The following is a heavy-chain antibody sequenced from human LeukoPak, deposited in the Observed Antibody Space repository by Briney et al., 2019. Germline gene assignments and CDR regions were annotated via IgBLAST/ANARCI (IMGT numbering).Heavy chain of an antibody. CDR2: IYYSGST. Sequence: SETLSLTCNVSGGSISSGGYYWSWIRQHPGKGLEWIGYIYYSGSTYYNPSLKSRVTISVDTSKNQFSLKLSSVTAADTAVYYCARLDGYNQIDYWGQGTLVTVSS. D-gene: IGHD5-24*01. J-gene: IGHJ4*02. CDR1: GGSISSGGYY. V-gene: IGHV4-31*03. CDR3: ARLDGYNQIDY.